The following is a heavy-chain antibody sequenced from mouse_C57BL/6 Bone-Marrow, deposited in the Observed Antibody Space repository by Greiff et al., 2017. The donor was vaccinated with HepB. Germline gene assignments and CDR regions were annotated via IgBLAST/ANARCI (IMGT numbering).Heavy chain of an antibody. CDR2: IDPSDSYT. CDR1: GYTFTSYW. V-gene: IGHV1-59*01. D-gene: IGHD2-2*01. CDR3: ARGLWLRRDWFAY. J-gene: IGHJ3*01. Sequence: QVQLQQPGAELVRPGTSVKLSCKASGYTFTSYWMHWVKQRPGQGLEWIGVIDPSDSYTNYNQKFKGKATLTVDTSSSTAYMQLSSLTSEDSAVYYCARGLWLRRDWFAYWSQGTLVTVSA.